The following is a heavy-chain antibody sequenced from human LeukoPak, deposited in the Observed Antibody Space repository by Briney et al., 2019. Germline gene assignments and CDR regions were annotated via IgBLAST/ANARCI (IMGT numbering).Heavy chain of an antibody. CDR1: GGTFSSYA. V-gene: IGHV1-69*05. Sequence: SVKVSCKASGGTFSSYAISWVRQAPGQGLEWMGRIIPIFGTSNYAQKFQGRVTITTDESTSPAYMELSRLRSEDTAVYYCARASIAVAGTHWFDPWGQGTLVTVSS. D-gene: IGHD6-19*01. CDR2: IIPIFGTS. J-gene: IGHJ5*02. CDR3: ARASIAVAGTHWFDP.